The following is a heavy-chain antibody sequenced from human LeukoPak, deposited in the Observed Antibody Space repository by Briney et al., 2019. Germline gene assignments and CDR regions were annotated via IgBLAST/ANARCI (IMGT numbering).Heavy chain of an antibody. CDR1: GFTFSSYG. J-gene: IGHJ4*02. D-gene: IGHD3-22*01. V-gene: IGHV3-33*01. CDR3: ARESRTYYYDSSGEKHFDY. CDR2: IWYDGSNK. Sequence: PGGSLRLSCAASGFTFSSYGMHWVRQAPGKGLEWVAVIWYDGSNKYYADSVKGRFTISRDNSKNTLYLQMNSLRAEDTAVYYCARESRTYYYDSSGEKHFDYWGQGTLVTVSS.